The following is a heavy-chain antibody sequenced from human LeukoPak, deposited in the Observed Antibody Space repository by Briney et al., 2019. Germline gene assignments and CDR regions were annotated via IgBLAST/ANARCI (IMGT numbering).Heavy chain of an antibody. Sequence: GGSLRLSCAASGFTFSNYVINWVRQAPGKGLEWVANIKQDGSEKYYVDSVKGRFTISRDNAKNSLYLQMNSLRAEDTAVYYCARDLWGDYGDYWGQGTLVTVSS. CDR2: IKQDGSEK. CDR3: ARDLWGDYGDY. J-gene: IGHJ4*02. CDR1: GFTFSNYV. D-gene: IGHD7-27*01. V-gene: IGHV3-7*01.